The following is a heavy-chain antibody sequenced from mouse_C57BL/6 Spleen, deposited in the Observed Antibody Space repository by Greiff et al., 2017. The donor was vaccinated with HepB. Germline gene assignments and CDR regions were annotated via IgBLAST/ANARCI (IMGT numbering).Heavy chain of an antibody. V-gene: IGHV5-17*01. J-gene: IGHJ4*01. CDR1: GFTFSDYG. Sequence: EVMLVESGGGLVKPGGSLKLSCAASGFTFSDYGMHWVRQAPEKGLEWVAYISSCSSTIYYADTVKGRFTISSANAKNTLFLQMTSLRSEDTAIYYFERLTGTRAMDYWGQGTSVTVSS. CDR2: ISSCSSTI. CDR3: ERLTGTRAMDY. D-gene: IGHD4-1*01.